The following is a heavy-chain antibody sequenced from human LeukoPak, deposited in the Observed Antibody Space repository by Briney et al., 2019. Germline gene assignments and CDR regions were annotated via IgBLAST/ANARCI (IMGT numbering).Heavy chain of an antibody. V-gene: IGHV1-8*03. J-gene: IGHJ5*02. Sequence: ASVKVSCKASGYTFTSYDINWVRQATGQGLEWMGWMNPNSGNTGYAQKFQGRVTITRNTSISTAYMELSSLRSEDTAVYYCARVPPRYCSSTSCYTADGDCFDPWGQETLVTVSS. CDR1: GYTFTSYD. CDR2: MNPNSGNT. CDR3: ARVPPRYCSSTSCYTADGDCFDP. D-gene: IGHD2-2*02.